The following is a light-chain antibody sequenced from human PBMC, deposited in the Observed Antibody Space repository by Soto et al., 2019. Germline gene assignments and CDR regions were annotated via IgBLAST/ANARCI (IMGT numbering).Light chain of an antibody. CDR1: QSVSSN. CDR2: GAS. V-gene: IGKV3-15*01. Sequence: EIVMTQSPATLSVSPGERATLSCRASQSVSSNLAWYQQKPGQAPRLLIYGASTRATGFPARFSGSGSGTKFTLTISSLQSEDFAVYYCQQYNNWPPANTFGQGTKLEIK. CDR3: QQYNNWPPANT. J-gene: IGKJ2*01.